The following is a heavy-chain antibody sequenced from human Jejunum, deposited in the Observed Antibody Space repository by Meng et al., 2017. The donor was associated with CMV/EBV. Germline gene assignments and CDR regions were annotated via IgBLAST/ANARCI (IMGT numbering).Heavy chain of an antibody. CDR3: ARSEGWYYRYFDY. Sequence: KASGYTFTGYYMHWVRQAPGQGLEWMGWISPYNGNSNYAQKVKDRLTMTTDTSTSTAYMELRSLRSDDTAIYYCARSEGWYYRYFDYWGQGTLVTVSS. J-gene: IGHJ4*02. CDR2: ISPYNGNS. CDR1: GYTFTGYY. V-gene: IGHV1-18*04. D-gene: IGHD6-19*01.